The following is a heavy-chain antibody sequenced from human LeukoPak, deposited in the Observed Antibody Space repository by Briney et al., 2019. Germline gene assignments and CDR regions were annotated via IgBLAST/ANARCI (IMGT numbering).Heavy chain of an antibody. Sequence: GASVKVSCKASGYTFTSYGISWVRQAPGQGLEWMGWISAYNGNTNYAQKLQGRVTMTTDTSTSTAYMELRSLRSDDTAVYYCARGHPYDFWSGYYIFGPGSGPDYWGQGTLVTVSS. CDR1: GYTFTSYG. V-gene: IGHV1-18*01. D-gene: IGHD3-3*01. J-gene: IGHJ4*02. CDR2: ISAYNGNT. CDR3: ARGHPYDFWSGYYIFGPGSGPDY.